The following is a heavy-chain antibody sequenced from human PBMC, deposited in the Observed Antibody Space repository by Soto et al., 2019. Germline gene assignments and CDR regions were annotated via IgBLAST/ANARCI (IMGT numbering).Heavy chain of an antibody. D-gene: IGHD3-22*01. Sequence: PSETLSLTCSVSGASITKAFWNWIRQSPEKGLEWIAYIHYSGVTDYHPPFKSRSTISLGASRAQFFLNLRSVTAADTAVYYCAKSDMDDGRGYPNYWGQGTLVTVSS. CDR2: IHYSGVT. J-gene: IGHJ4*02. CDR1: GASITKAF. V-gene: IGHV4-59*03. CDR3: AKSDMDDGRGYPNY.